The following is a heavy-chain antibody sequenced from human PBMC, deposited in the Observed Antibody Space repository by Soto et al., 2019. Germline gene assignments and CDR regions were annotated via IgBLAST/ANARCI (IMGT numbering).Heavy chain of an antibody. V-gene: IGHV3-74*01. J-gene: IGHJ4*02. CDR2: INRDGSSI. D-gene: IGHD2-2*01. CDR3: AREVDTY. Sequence: GGSLRLSCAASGFTFSSYWMHWVRQAPGKGLVWVSRINRDGSSINYADSARGRVTISRDNAKNTLYLQVNGLRAEDTAVYYCAREVDTYWGQGTLVTVSS. CDR1: GFTFSSYW.